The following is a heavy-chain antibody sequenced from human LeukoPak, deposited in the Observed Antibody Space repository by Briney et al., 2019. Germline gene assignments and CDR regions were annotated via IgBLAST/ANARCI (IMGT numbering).Heavy chain of an antibody. CDR3: AKGMAPWYCSSNNCYTSSYYYIDV. CDR1: GFTCRNYA. J-gene: IGHJ6*03. CDR2: FSGRGGNT. V-gene: IGHV3-23*01. Sequence: GGSLRLSCGASGFTCRNYAIMGVRESPGKWREWVSSFSGRGGNTYYADSVKGRFTISRDNSNNTLYLHMNSLRAENTAVYYCAKGMAPWYCSSNNCYTSSYYYIDVWGQGTPVTVSS. D-gene: IGHD2-2*02.